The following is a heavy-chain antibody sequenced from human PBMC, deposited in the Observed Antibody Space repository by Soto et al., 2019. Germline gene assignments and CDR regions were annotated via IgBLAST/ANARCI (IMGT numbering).Heavy chain of an antibody. CDR2: IYPGDSDT. J-gene: IGHJ6*02. CDR3: ARTLTMVRGPPWKYGMDV. Sequence: PGESLKISCKGSGYSFTSYWIGWVRQMPGKGLEWMGIIYPGDSDTRYSPSFQGQVTISADKSISTAYLQWSSLKASDTAMYYCARTLTMVRGPPWKYGMDVWGQGTTVTVSS. V-gene: IGHV5-51*01. CDR1: GYSFTSYW. D-gene: IGHD3-10*01.